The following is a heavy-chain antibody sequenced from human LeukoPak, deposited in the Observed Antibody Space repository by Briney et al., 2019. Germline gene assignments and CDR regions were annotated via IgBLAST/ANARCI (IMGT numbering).Heavy chain of an antibody. D-gene: IGHD3-10*01. J-gene: IGHJ4*02. V-gene: IGHV3-66*01. CDR1: RFTVSSNY. Sequence: GGSLRLSCAASRFTVSSNYMSWVRQAPGKGLEWVSVIYSGGSTYYADSVKGRFTISRDNAKNSLYLQMNSLRAEDTAVYYCATGGGPGWFGELFRGYFFDYWGQGTLVTVSS. CDR2: IYSGGST. CDR3: ATGGGPGWFGELFRGYFFDY.